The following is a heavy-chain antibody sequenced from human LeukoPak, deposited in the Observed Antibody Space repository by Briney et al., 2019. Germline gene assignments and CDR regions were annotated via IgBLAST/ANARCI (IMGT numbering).Heavy chain of an antibody. J-gene: IGHJ3*02. V-gene: IGHV1-69*04. Sequence: SVKVSCKASGGTFNSYAISWVRQAPGQGLEWMGRIIPILGIANYAQKFQGRVTITADKSTSTAYMELSSLRSEDTAVYYCARDRATMIVVVIITPGAFDIWGQGTMVTVSS. D-gene: IGHD3-22*01. CDR1: GGTFNSYA. CDR3: ARDRATMIVVVIITPGAFDI. CDR2: IIPILGIA.